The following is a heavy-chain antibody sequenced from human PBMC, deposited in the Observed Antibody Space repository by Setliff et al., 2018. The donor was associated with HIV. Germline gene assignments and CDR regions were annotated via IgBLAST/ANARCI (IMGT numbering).Heavy chain of an antibody. D-gene: IGHD3-3*01. CDR1: GGSISSSSYY. CDR3: ARQMTIPGVAVTPVDY. V-gene: IGHV4-39*01. Sequence: PSETLSLTCTVSGGSISSSSYYWGWIRQPPGKGLEWIGSIYYSGSGYYNPSLKSRVTISVDTSKNQFSLKLTSVTAADTAVYYCARQMTIPGVAVTPVDYWGQGALVTVSS. J-gene: IGHJ4*02. CDR2: IYYSGSG.